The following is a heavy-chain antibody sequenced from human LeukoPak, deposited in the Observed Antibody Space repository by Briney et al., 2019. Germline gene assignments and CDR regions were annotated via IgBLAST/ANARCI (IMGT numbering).Heavy chain of an antibody. CDR3: ASVTVTTWAPDGHMDV. CDR2: IIPMLGTT. J-gene: IGHJ6*03. V-gene: IGHV1-69*11. Sequence: SVKVSCKASGGTFSNYAISWVRQAPGQGLEWMGRIIPMLGTTNYAQKFQGRVTITTDESTSTAYMEVSSLRIEDTAVYYCASVTVTTWAPDGHMDVWGKGTTVTVSS. D-gene: IGHD4-11*01. CDR1: GGTFSNYA.